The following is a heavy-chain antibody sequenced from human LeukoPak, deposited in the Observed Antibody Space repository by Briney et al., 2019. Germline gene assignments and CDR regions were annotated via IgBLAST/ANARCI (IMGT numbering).Heavy chain of an antibody. CDR3: AKDMDIVLSYGMDV. CDR2: ISGSGGST. D-gene: IGHD2-8*01. V-gene: IGHV3-23*01. J-gene: IGHJ6*02. Sequence: SGGSLRLSCAASGFTFSSYAMSWVRQAPGKGLEWVSAISGSGGSTYYADSVKGRFTISRDNSKNTLYLQMNSLRAEDTAVYYCAKDMDIVLSYGMDVWGQGTTVTVSS. CDR1: GFTFSSYA.